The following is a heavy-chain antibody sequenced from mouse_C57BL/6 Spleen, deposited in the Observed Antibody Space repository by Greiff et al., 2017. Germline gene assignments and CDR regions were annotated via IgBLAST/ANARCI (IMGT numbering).Heavy chain of an antibody. Sequence: QVHVKQPGTELVKPGASVKLSCKASGYTFTSYWMHWVKQRPGQGLEWIGNINPSNGGTNYNEKFKSKATLTVDKSSSTAYMQLSSLTSEDSAVYYCARLGYYGSRGGFNYWGQGTTLTVSS. V-gene: IGHV1-53*01. J-gene: IGHJ2*01. CDR1: GYTFTSYW. D-gene: IGHD1-1*01. CDR3: ARLGYYGSRGGFNY. CDR2: INPSNGGT.